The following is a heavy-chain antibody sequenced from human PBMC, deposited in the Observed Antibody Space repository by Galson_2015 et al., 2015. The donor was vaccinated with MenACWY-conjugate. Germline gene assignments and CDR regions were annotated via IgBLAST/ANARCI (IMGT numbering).Heavy chain of an antibody. D-gene: IGHD3-16*01. CDR3: ARGAQGYFDY. Sequence: QSGAEVKKPGESLTISCTGSGYTFTNNWIGWVRQMPGKGLEWMGIMNPVDSETRYSPSFQGQVAISADKSISTTFLEWSSLKASDTAVYYCARGAQGYFDYWGQGALVTVSS. CDR1: GYTFTNNW. CDR2: MNPVDSET. V-gene: IGHV5-51*01. J-gene: IGHJ4*02.